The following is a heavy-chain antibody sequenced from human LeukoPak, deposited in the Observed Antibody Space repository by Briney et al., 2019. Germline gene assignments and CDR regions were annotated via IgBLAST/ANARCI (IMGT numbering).Heavy chain of an antibody. D-gene: IGHD3-10*01. CDR2: INPSGGST. V-gene: IGHV1-46*01. J-gene: IGHJ6*02. CDR3: ARDKAGTMVRGVINGMDV. CDR1: GYTFTSYY. Sequence: VASVKVSCKASGYTFTSYYMHWVRQAPGQGLEWMGIINPSGGSTSYAQKFQGRVTMTRDTSTSTVYMELSSLRSEDTAVYYCARDKAGTMVRGVINGMDVWGQGTTVTVSS.